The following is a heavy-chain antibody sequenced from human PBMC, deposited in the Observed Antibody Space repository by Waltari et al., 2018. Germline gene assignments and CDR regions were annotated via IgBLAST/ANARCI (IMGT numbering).Heavy chain of an antibody. CDR3: ARDPPGVAAAGPGRG. CDR1: GLTVGHNY. Sequence: EVQLVESGGGLVQPGGSLRLSCAASGLTVGHNYMSWVRQAPGKGLELISLIYSSGSTYYADSVKGRFTISRDNSKNTLYLQMNSLRSEDTAVYFCARDPPGVAAAGPGRGWGQGTLVTVSS. D-gene: IGHD6-25*01. J-gene: IGHJ4*02. V-gene: IGHV3-66*02. CDR2: IYSSGST.